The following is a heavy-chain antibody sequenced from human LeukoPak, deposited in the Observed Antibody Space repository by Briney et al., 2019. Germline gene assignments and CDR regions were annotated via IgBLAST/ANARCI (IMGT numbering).Heavy chain of an antibody. V-gene: IGHV1-2*02. CDR3: ARVGMSMWELSRYFDY. Sequence: AASVKVSCKASGYTFTGYYMHWVRQAPGQGLEWMGWINPNSGGTNYAQKFQGRVTMTRDTSISTAYMELSRLRSDDTAVYHCARVGMSMWELSRYFDYWGQGTLVTVSS. J-gene: IGHJ4*02. CDR2: INPNSGGT. D-gene: IGHD1-26*01. CDR1: GYTFTGYY.